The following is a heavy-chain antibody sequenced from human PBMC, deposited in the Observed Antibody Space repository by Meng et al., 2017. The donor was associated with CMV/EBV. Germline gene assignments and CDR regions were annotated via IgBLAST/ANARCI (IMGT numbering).Heavy chain of an antibody. CDR2: INHSGST. V-gene: IGHV4-34*01. CDR3: ARNPLNATYYDFWSCYYNYYYYGMDV. J-gene: IGHJ6*02. D-gene: IGHD3-3*01. Sequence: SETLSLTCAVYGGSFSGYYWSWIRQPPGKGLEWIGEINHSGSTNYNPSLKSRVTISVDTSKNQFSLKLSSVTAADTAVYYCARNPLNATYYDFWSCYYNYYYYGMDVWGQGTTVTVSS. CDR1: GGSFSGYY.